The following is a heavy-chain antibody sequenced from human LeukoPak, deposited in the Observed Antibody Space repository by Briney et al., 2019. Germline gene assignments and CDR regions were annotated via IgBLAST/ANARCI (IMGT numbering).Heavy chain of an antibody. CDR1: GFTFSSYA. V-gene: IGHV3-23*01. Sequence: GGSLRLSCAASGFTFSSYAMSWVRQAPGKGLEWVSAISGSGGSTHYADSVKGRFTISRDNSKNTLYLQMNSLRAEDTAVYYCAKGVWFGEFMFDYWGQGTLVTVSS. CDR2: ISGSGGST. J-gene: IGHJ4*02. CDR3: AKGVWFGEFMFDY. D-gene: IGHD3-10*01.